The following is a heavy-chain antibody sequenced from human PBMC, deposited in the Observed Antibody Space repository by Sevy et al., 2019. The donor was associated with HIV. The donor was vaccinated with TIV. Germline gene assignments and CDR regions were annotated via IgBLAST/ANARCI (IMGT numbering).Heavy chain of an antibody. Sequence: GESLKISCAASGFTFTNAWMNWVRQAPGKGLQWVGRIKSKTDGGTTDYAAPVKGRFPISRDDSKNTLYLQMNSLKTADTAVYCCTTGVPGAREAEYTFDIWGQGTMVTVSS. J-gene: IGHJ3*02. CDR1: GFTFTNAW. CDR2: IKSKTDGGTT. CDR3: TTGVPGAREAEYTFDI. V-gene: IGHV3-15*01. D-gene: IGHD1-26*01.